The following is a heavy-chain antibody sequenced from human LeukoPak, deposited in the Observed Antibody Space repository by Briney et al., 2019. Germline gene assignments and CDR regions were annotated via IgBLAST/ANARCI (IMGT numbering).Heavy chain of an antibody. J-gene: IGHJ4*02. CDR2: IIPIFGTA. CDR3: ARVISGYSGSYFSSNGLDY. D-gene: IGHD1-26*01. CDR1: GGTFSSYA. V-gene: IGHV1-69*13. Sequence: SVTVSCKASGGTFSSYAISWVRQAPGQGLEWMGGIIPIFGTANYAQKFQGRVTITADESTSTAYMELSSLRSEDTAVYYCARVISGYSGSYFSSNGLDYWGQGTLVTVSS.